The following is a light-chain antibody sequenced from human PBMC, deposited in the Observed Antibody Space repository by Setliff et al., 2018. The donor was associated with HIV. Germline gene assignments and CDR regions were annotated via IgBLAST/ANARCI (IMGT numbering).Light chain of an antibody. V-gene: IGLV1-44*01. CDR2: SSN. CDR1: SSNIGSNT. Sequence: QSALTQPPSASGTPGQRVTISCSGSSSNIGSNTVNWYQQHPGTAPQLLMYSSNGRPSGVPDRFSGSKSGTSASLAISGLQSEDEADYYCAAWDDRLTGYVFGTGTKV. CDR3: AAWDDRLTGYV. J-gene: IGLJ1*01.